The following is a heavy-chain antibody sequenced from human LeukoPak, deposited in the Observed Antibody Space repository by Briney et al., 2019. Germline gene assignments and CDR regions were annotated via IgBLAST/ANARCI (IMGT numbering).Heavy chain of an antibody. J-gene: IGHJ3*02. CDR2: INHSGST. CDR3: ARDLRSIPVLYDI. V-gene: IGHV4-34*01. Sequence: SETLSLTCAVSGGSFSGYYWSWIRQPPGKGLEWIGEINHSGSTNYNPSLKSRVTISVDTSKNQFSLKLSSVTAADTAVYYCARDLRSIPVLYDIWGQGTMVTVSS. CDR1: GGSFSGYY. D-gene: IGHD2-2*02.